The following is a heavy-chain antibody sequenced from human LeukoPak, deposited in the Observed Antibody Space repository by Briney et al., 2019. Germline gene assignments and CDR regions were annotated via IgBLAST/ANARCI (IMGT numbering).Heavy chain of an antibody. CDR3: ARDNSHSSIYSTRGNAFDI. CDR1: GFTFSSYP. V-gene: IGHV3-30-3*01. J-gene: IGHJ3*02. D-gene: IGHD6-13*01. Sequence: GGSLRLSCAASGFTFSSYPMHWVRQAPGKGLEWVAVISSDGSNKFYADSVKGRFTISRDDSKNTLYLQMNSLRAEDTAVFYCARDNSHSSIYSTRGNAFDIWGQGTMVTVSS. CDR2: ISSDGSNK.